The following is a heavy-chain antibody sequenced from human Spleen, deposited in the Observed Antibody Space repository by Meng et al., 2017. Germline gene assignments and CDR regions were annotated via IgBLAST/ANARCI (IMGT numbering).Heavy chain of an antibody. D-gene: IGHD3-3*02. V-gene: IGHV4-59*12. CDR2: IYYSGST. Sequence: GSLRLSCTVSGGSISSYYWSWIRQPPGKGLEWIGYIYYSGSTNYNPSLKSRVTISVDTSKNQFSLKLSSVTAADTAVYCCARLSDYYYGMDVWGQGTTVTVSS. CDR3: ARLSDYYYGMDV. J-gene: IGHJ6*02. CDR1: GGSISSYY.